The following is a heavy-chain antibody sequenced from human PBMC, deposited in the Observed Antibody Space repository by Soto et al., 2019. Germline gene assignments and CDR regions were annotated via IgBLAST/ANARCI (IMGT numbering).Heavy chain of an antibody. J-gene: IGHJ4*01. D-gene: IGHD1-26*01. Sequence: ASVKVSCKASGYTFTNYYMHWVRQAPGQGLEWVGIINPSGGSTTYAQRFQGRVTMTGDTSTSTVYMELSSLRSEDTAVYYCARDYSIVGAPQGVLHYFDYWGHGTPVTVSS. CDR1: GYTFTNYY. V-gene: IGHV1-46*01. CDR3: ARDYSIVGAPQGVLHYFDY. CDR2: INPSGGST.